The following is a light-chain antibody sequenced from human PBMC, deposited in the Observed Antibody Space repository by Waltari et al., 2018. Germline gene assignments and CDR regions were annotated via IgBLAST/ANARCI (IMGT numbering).Light chain of an antibody. Sequence: DIQLTQSPSTLSASVGDRVTITCRASQTISGWLAWYQQQPGKAPKLLIFQASNLESGVPSRFSGSGSGTDFTLTINRLQPDDFATYYCQQYNIYSPYTFGQGTRLEI. CDR2: QAS. CDR1: QTISGW. CDR3: QQYNIYSPYT. J-gene: IGKJ2*01. V-gene: IGKV1-5*03.